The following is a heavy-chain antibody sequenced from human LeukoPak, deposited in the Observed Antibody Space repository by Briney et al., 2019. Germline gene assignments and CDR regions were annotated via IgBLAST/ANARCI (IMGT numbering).Heavy chain of an antibody. Sequence: GGSLRLSCAASGFTFSSYAMHWVRQAPGKGLEWVAVISYDGSNKYYADSVKGRSTISRDNSKNTLYLQMSSLRAEDTAVYYCARDAATSGAFDIWGQGTMVTVSX. CDR3: ARDAATSGAFDI. J-gene: IGHJ3*02. CDR2: ISYDGSNK. CDR1: GFTFSSYA. V-gene: IGHV3-30*04. D-gene: IGHD6-25*01.